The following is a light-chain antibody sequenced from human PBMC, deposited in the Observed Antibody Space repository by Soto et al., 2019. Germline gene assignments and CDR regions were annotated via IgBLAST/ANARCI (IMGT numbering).Light chain of an antibody. V-gene: IGKV4-1*01. CDR1: QTVLSSSNNKNY. CDR2: WAS. CDR3: QQYFDTPIT. J-gene: IGKJ5*01. Sequence: DIVMTQSPDSLAVSLGERATINCKSSQTVLSSSNNKNYLAWYQQKPGQPPKLLIYWASTRESGVPDRFSGSGSGTDVSLTGNSLLPEDVAVYYCQQYFDTPITFGQGTRLEIK.